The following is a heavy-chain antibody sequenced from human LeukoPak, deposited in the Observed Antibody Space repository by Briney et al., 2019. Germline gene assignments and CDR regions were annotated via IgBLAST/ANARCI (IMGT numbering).Heavy chain of an antibody. V-gene: IGHV4-31*03. Sequence: SETLSLTCTVSGDSISSSSYYWGWIRQPPGKGLEWIGYIYYSGSTYYNPSLKSRVTISVDTSKNQFSLKLSSVTAADTAVYYCARDYYYGMDVWGQGTTVTVSS. CDR2: IYYSGST. J-gene: IGHJ6*02. CDR1: GDSISSSSYY. CDR3: ARDYYYGMDV.